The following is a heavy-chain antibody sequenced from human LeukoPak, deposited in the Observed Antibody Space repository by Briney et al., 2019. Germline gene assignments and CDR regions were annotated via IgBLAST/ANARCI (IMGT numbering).Heavy chain of an antibody. V-gene: IGHV1-46*01. CDR2: INPSGGST. CDR1: GYTFTSCY. J-gene: IGHJ4*01. CDR3: ATAYYYDSSGYYYVSQPDY. D-gene: IGHD3-22*01. Sequence: ASVKVSCKASGYTFTSCYMHWVRQAPGQGLEWMGIINPSGGSTSYAQKFQGRVTMTRDTSTSTVYMELSSLRSEDTAVYYCATAYYYDSSGYYYVSQPDYWGHGTLVTVSS.